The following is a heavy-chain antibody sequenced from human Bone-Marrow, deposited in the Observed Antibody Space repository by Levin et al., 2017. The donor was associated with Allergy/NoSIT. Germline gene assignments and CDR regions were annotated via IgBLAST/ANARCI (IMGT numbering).Heavy chain of an antibody. V-gene: IGHV3-74*01. CDR3: ARGPDIDTTGKYMDV. CDR2: INRDGSST. D-gene: IGHD2-15*01. CDR1: GFTFSSYW. Sequence: SCAASGFTFSSYWMHWVRQAPGKGLVWVSRINRDGSSTSYADSVKGRFTISRDNAKNTLFLQMNSLRDEDTAVYYCARGPDIDTTGKYMDVWGKGTTVTVSS. J-gene: IGHJ6*03.